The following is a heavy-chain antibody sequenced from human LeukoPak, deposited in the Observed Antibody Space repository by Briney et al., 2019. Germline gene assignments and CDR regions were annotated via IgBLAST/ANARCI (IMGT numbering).Heavy chain of an antibody. J-gene: IGHJ4*02. CDR3: ARYPSGYDRGFDY. Sequence: GGSLRLSCAASGFIFSSYWMNWVRQAPGKGLEWVANINQDGSVKNYVDSVKGRFTISRDNAKNSLYLQMNSLRAEDTAVYYCARYPSGYDRGFDYWGQGTLVTVSS. D-gene: IGHD5-12*01. CDR2: INQDGSVK. V-gene: IGHV3-7*04. CDR1: GFIFSSYW.